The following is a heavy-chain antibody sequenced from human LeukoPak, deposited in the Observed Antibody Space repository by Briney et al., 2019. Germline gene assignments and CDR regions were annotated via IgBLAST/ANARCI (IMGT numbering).Heavy chain of an antibody. Sequence: GGSLRLSCAASGFTVSSNYMSWVRQAPGKGLEWVSTISDSGATTYYADSVKGRFTISRDNSKNTLYLQMNSLRAEDTAVYYCAKMRRGYTSSSVGYWGQGTLVTVSS. V-gene: IGHV3-23*01. CDR1: GFTVSSNY. CDR2: ISDSGATT. CDR3: AKMRRGYTSSSVGY. J-gene: IGHJ4*02. D-gene: IGHD6-13*01.